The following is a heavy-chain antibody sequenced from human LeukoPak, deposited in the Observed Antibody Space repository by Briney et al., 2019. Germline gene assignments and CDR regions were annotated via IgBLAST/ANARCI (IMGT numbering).Heavy chain of an antibody. Sequence: SSETLSLTCTVSGGSISSSSYYWGWIRQPPGKGLEWIGSIYYSGNTYYNPSPKSRVAISVDTSKNQFSLKLSSVTAADTAVYYCARDPTYYDSSGYDYWGQGTLVTVSS. V-gene: IGHV4-39*07. D-gene: IGHD3-22*01. CDR1: GGSISSSSYY. CDR2: IYYSGNT. CDR3: ARDPTYYDSSGYDY. J-gene: IGHJ4*02.